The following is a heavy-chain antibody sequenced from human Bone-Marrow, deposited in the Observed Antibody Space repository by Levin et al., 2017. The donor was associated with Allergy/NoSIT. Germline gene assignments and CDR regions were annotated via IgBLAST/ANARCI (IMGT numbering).Heavy chain of an antibody. Sequence: ASVKVSCKASGYTFTSYGISWVRQAPGQGLEWMGWISAYNGNTNYAQKLQGRVTMTTDTSTSTAYMELRSLRSDDTAVYYCARGPPNDYGSGRTPYWGQGTLVTVSS. CDR1: GYTFTSYG. D-gene: IGHD3-10*01. V-gene: IGHV1-18*01. CDR2: ISAYNGNT. J-gene: IGHJ4*02. CDR3: ARGPPNDYGSGRTPY.